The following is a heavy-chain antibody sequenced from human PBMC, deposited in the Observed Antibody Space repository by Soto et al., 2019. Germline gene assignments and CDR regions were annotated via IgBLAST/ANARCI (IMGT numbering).Heavy chain of an antibody. CDR3: ARAGSSWYGKSDY. D-gene: IGHD6-13*01. Sequence: SETLSLTCTVSGGSITNHYLSWMRQPPGKGLEWIGYIYYSGSPNYNPSLRSRVTISVDTSKNQFFLKLNSVTAADTAVYYCARAGSSWYGKSDYWGQGILVTVYS. CDR1: GGSITNHY. V-gene: IGHV4-59*11. CDR2: IYYSGSP. J-gene: IGHJ4*01.